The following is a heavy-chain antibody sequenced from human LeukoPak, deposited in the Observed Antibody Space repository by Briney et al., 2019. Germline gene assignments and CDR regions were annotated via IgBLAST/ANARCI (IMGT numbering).Heavy chain of an antibody. CDR1: GGSISASDYY. CDR2: IYYSGST. Sequence: SSETLSFTCTVSGGSISASDYYWGWIRQPPGKGLEWIGSIYYSGSTYYNSSLKSRVSISVDTSRNQFSLKLSSVTAADTALYYCARLFRGVGYWGQGTLVTVSS. V-gene: IGHV4-39*01. J-gene: IGHJ4*02. CDR3: ARLFRGVGY.